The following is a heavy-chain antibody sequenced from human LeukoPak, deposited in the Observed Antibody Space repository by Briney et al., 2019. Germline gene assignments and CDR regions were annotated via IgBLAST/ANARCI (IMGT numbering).Heavy chain of an antibody. CDR1: GYTVNTYY. V-gene: IGHV1-46*02. Sequence: VASVNVSCKASGYTVNTYYMHWVRQAPGQGLEWMGLINPNGGTTKYAQKFQGRGTMTRDTTTSTFYMELSKLTSEATAVYYCARPPVRGVHADAFDIWGQGTMVTVSS. CDR2: INPNGGTT. CDR3: ARPPVRGVHADAFDI. D-gene: IGHD3-10*01. J-gene: IGHJ3*02.